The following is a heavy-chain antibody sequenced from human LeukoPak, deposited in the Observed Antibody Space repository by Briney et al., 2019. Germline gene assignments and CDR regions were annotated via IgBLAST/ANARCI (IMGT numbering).Heavy chain of an antibody. D-gene: IGHD3-22*01. CDR2: IKRKTDGGTT. CDR1: GFTFGNAW. J-gene: IGHJ4*02. CDR3: TTDYYDSSGYSSVY. V-gene: IGHV3-15*01. Sequence: PGRSLRLSCAASGFTFGNAWMSWVRQAPGKGLDWVGRIKRKTDGGTTDYAAPVKGRFTISRDDSTNTLYLQMNSLKTEDTAVYYCTTDYYDSSGYSSVYWGQGTLVTVSS.